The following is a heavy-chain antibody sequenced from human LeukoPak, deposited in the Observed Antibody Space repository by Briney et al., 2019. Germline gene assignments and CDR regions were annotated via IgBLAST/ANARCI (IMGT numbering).Heavy chain of an antibody. CDR1: GFTFSSYG. CDR2: ISYDGSNK. V-gene: IGHV3-30*18. D-gene: IGHD4-17*01. J-gene: IGHJ4*02. CDR3: AKDRRLGTTTDNFDY. Sequence: GGSLRLSCAASGFTFSSYGMHWVRQAPGKGLEWVAVISYDGSNKYYADSVKGRFTISRDNSKNTLYLQMNSLRAEDTAVYYCAKDRRLGTTTDNFDYWGQGTLVTVSS.